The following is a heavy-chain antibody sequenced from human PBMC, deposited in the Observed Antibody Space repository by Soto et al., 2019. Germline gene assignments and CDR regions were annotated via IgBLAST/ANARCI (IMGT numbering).Heavy chain of an antibody. V-gene: IGHV1-58*02. CDR3: ARDIVLVPAAMPSGRVYYYYYGMDV. J-gene: IGHJ6*02. Sequence: ASVKVSCKASGFTFTSSAMQWVRQARGQRLEWIGWIVVGSGNTNYAQKFQERVTITRDMSTSTAYMELSSLRSEDTAVYYCARDIVLVPAAMPSGRVYYYYYGMDVWG. CDR1: GFTFTSSA. CDR2: IVVGSGNT. D-gene: IGHD2-2*01.